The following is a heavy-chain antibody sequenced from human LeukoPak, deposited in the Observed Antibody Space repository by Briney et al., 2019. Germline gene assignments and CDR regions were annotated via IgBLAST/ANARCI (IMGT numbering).Heavy chain of an antibody. D-gene: IGHD5-18*01. J-gene: IGHJ4*02. CDR3: AVGALSYGLEGQSD. V-gene: IGHV1-69*05. CDR2: IIPIFGTA. Sequence: SVKVSCKASGGTFSSYAISWVRQAPGQGLEWMGRIIPIFGTANYAQKFQGRVTITTDESTSTAYMELSSLRFEDTAVYYCAVGALSYGLEGQSDWGQGTLVTVSS. CDR1: GGTFSSYA.